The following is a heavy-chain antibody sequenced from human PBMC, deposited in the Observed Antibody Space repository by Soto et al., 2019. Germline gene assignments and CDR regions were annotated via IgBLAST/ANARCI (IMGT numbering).Heavy chain of an antibody. D-gene: IGHD3-16*01. V-gene: IGHV3-21*01. J-gene: IGHJ6*02. CDR3: VRGVDLTAHRPQYYRGLDI. Sequence: EVQLVESGGGLVQPGGSLRLSCETSGFTFITYIMHWVRQAPGKGLERVASIGGVSNYINYADSVKGRFNISRYNAVKSLYLQMDSLRVEDTGVYYCVRGVDLTAHRPQYYRGLDIWGQGTTVTVSS. CDR1: GFTFITYI. CDR2: IGGVSNYI.